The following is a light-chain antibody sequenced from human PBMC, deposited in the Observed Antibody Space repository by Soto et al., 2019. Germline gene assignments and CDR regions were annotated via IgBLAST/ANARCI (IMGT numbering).Light chain of an antibody. J-gene: IGKJ4*01. V-gene: IGKV1-33*01. CDR2: HAS. CDR3: QQSDNLPLT. Sequence: DTQMTQSPSSLSASVGDRVTITCQASQGIAKYLPWNQQKPGKAPKLLIYHASNLQTGVPSRFSGGGSGTDFTLTISSLQPEDIATYFCQQSDNLPLTFGGGTKVEIK. CDR1: QGIAKY.